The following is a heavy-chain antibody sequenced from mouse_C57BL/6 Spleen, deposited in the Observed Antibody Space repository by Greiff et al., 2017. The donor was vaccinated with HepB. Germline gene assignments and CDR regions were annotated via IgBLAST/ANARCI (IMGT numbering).Heavy chain of an antibody. CDR1: GYTFTSYW. V-gene: IGHV1-52*01. CDR3: ARGGGLRRGYYAMDY. D-gene: IGHD2-4*01. CDR2: IDPSDSET. Sequence: VQLQQPGAELVRPGSSVKLSCKASGYTFTSYWMHWVKQRPIQGLEWIGNIDPSDSETHYNQKFKDKATMTVDKSSSTAYMQLSSLTSEDSAVYYCARGGGLRRGYYAMDYWGQGTSVTVSS. J-gene: IGHJ4*01.